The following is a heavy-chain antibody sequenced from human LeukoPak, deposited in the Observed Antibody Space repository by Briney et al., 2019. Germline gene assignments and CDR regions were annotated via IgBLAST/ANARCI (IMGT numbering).Heavy chain of an antibody. CDR2: ISGSGGST. J-gene: IGHJ4*02. D-gene: IGHD1-26*01. CDR3: AKAFSGNLEFDY. CDR1: GFTFSSYI. Sequence: GGSLRLSCAASGFTFSSYIMSWVRQAPWKGLEWVSTISGSGGSTNYADSVKGRFTISRDNSKNTLYLQVNSLRAEDTAVYYCAKAFSGNLEFDYWGQGTLVTVSS. V-gene: IGHV3-23*01.